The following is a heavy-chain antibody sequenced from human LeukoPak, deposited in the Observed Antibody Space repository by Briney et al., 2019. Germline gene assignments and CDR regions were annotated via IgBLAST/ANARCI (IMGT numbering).Heavy chain of an antibody. V-gene: IGHV3-23*01. J-gene: IGHJ4*02. CDR2: LRGSGGST. CDR3: AKTTPTAEH. D-gene: IGHD1-1*01. CDR1: GFTFSSYA. Sequence: PGGSLTLSCSASGFTFSSYAMSWVRQAPGKGLEGVSALRGSGGSTYYAHPVQGRFTISRENSKNTLYLQMNSLRAEDTAVYYYAKTTPTAEHWGQGTLVNVPS.